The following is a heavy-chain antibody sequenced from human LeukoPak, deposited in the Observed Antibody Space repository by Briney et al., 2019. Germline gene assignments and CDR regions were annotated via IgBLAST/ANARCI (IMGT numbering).Heavy chain of an antibody. CDR2: IYYSGST. V-gene: IGHV4-59*01. CDR3: ARIMGHFDF. CDR1: GVSISSYY. J-gene: IGHJ4*02. D-gene: IGHD1-26*01. Sequence: KPSETLSLTCTVSGVSISSYYWSWNRQPPGKGLEWIGYIYYSGSTNYNPSLKSRVTISVDTSKNQFSLKLSSVTAADTAVYYCARIMGHFDFWGPGTLVTVSS.